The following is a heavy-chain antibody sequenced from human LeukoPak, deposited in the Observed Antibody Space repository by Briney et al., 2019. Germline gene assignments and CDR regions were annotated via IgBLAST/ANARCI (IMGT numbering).Heavy chain of an antibody. CDR1: GGSISNYY. CDR2: IYYSGST. Sequence: PSETLSLTCTASGGSISNYYWSWIRQPPGKGLEWIGYIYYSGSTNYNPSLKSRVTISVATSKNQFSLKLSSVTAADTAVYYCAREASSSWYGYYGMDVWGKGTTVTVSS. CDR3: AREASSSWYGYYGMDV. J-gene: IGHJ6*04. D-gene: IGHD6-13*01. V-gene: IGHV4-59*01.